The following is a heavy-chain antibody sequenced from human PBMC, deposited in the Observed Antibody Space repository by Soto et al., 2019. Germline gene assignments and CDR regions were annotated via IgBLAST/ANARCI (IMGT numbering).Heavy chain of an antibody. J-gene: IGHJ3*02. CDR1: GFTFSDYY. Sequence: GGSLRLSCAASGFTFSDYYMSWIRQAPGKGLEWVLYISSSSSYTNYADSVKGRFTISRDNAKNSLYLQMNSLRAEDTAVYYCASCIAVAGYAFDIWGQGTMVTVSS. D-gene: IGHD6-19*01. V-gene: IGHV3-11*06. CDR2: ISSSSSYT. CDR3: ASCIAVAGYAFDI.